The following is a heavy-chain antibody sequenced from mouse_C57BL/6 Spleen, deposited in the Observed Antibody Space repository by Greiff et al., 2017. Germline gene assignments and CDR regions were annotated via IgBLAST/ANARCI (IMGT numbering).Heavy chain of an antibody. V-gene: IGHV1-64*01. CDR2: IHPNSGST. CDR3: ARSPYYGSSFWYFDV. CDR1: GYTFTSYW. D-gene: IGHD1-1*01. Sequence: VQLQQPGAELVKPGASVKLSCKASGYTFTSYWMHWVKQRPGQGLEWIGMIHPNSGSTNYNEKFKSKATLTVDKSSSTAYMQRSSLTAEDSAVYYWARSPYYGSSFWYFDVWGTGTTVTVSS. J-gene: IGHJ1*03.